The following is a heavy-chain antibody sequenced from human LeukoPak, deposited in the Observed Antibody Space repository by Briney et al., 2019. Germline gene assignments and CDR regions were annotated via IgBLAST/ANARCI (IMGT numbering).Heavy chain of an antibody. CDR3: ARDRKQQLPGDY. D-gene: IGHD6-13*01. CDR2: ISAYNGNT. Sequence: GASVKVSCKASGYTFTSYGISWVRQAPGQGLEWMGWISAYNGNTNYAQKLQGRVTMTTDTSTSTAYKELRSLRSDDTAVYYCARDRKQQLPGDYWGQGTLVTVSS. CDR1: GYTFTSYG. V-gene: IGHV1-18*01. J-gene: IGHJ4*02.